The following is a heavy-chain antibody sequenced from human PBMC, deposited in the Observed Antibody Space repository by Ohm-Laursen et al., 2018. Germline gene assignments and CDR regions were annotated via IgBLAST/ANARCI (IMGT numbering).Heavy chain of an antibody. V-gene: IGHV4-38-2*01. CDR2: IYHSGDT. J-gene: IGHJ2*01. CDR1: GYSISSGYY. Sequence: SDTLSLTCAVSGYSISSGYYWGWIRQPPGKGLEWIESIYHSGDTYYNPSLKSRVTISVDTSKNHFSLNLNSVTAADTAVYYCARASYLWYFDLWGRGTLVTVSS. CDR3: ARASYLWYFDL.